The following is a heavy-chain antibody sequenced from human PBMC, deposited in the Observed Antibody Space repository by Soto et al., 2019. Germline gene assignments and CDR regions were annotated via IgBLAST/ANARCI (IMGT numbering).Heavy chain of an antibody. CDR2: IRSKADSYAT. J-gene: IGHJ6*02. D-gene: IGHD5-18*01. CDR1: GFTFSGSS. Sequence: EVQLVESGGGLVQPGGSLKLSCAASGFTFSGSSMHWVRQASGKGLEWVGRIRSKADSYATAYAASVKGRFTISRDDSKNTAYLQMASLETEDTAVYYCGMDTPMGPYGMDVWGQGTTVTVSS. CDR3: GMDTPMGPYGMDV. V-gene: IGHV3-73*01.